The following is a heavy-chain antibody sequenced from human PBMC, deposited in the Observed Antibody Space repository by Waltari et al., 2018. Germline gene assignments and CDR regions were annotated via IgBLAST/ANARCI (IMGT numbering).Heavy chain of an antibody. D-gene: IGHD3-22*01. CDR1: GFNFISYA. Sequence: DEHLLESGGGLAQPGGSLRLSCAASGFNFISYAMSWVRQAPGKGLGGGSGIRDSGVITKYADSVKGRFTVSRDNSKNTVFLHLNSLRAEDTAFYYCARHLYSIDYLELAKWGQGTLVTVSS. CDR3: ARHLYSIDYLELAK. V-gene: IGHV3-23*01. CDR2: IRDSGVIT. J-gene: IGHJ4*02.